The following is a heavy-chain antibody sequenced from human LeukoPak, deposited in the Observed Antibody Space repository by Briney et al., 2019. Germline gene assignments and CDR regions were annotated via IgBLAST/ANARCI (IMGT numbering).Heavy chain of an antibody. CDR1: GYTFTNYY. CDR2: INPSGGST. J-gene: IGHJ4*02. Sequence: ASVKVSCKASGYTFTNYYMHWVRQAPGQGLEWMGIINPSGGSTSYAQKFQGRVTTTRDTSTSTVYMELSSLRSDDTAVYYCARTAARRFDYWGQGTLVTVSS. CDR3: ARTAARRFDY. D-gene: IGHD6-6*01. V-gene: IGHV1-46*01.